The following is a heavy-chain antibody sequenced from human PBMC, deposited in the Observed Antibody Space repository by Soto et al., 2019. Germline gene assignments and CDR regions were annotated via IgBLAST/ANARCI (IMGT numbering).Heavy chain of an antibody. V-gene: IGHV3-49*04. Sequence: EVQLVESGGGLVQPGRSRRLSCTASGFTFGDYAMSWVRQAPGKGLEWVGFIKSKAYGETKEYAEPVKGRFTISRDDFKSIAYLQMNSLKTEDTAVYYCSRFSIFGVATGAFDIWGQGTMVTVSS. D-gene: IGHD3-3*01. CDR1: GFTFGDYA. CDR3: SRFSIFGVATGAFDI. J-gene: IGHJ3*02. CDR2: IKSKAYGETK.